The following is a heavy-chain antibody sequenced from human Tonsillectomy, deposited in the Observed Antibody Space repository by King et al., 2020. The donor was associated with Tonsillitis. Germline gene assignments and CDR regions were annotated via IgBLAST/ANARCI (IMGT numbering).Heavy chain of an antibody. J-gene: IGHJ4*02. CDR2: IYYSGST. V-gene: IGHV4-39*06. D-gene: IGHD6-19*01. CDR3: ARGIYSSGWFFDY. Sequence: LQLQESGPGLVKPSETLSLTCTVSGGSISSSSYSWGWIRQPPGKGLEWIGSIYYSGSTYYNPSLKSRVTISIDTSKNQFPLRLNSVTAADTAVYYCARGIYSSGWFFDYWGQGTLVTVSS. CDR1: GGSISSSSYS.